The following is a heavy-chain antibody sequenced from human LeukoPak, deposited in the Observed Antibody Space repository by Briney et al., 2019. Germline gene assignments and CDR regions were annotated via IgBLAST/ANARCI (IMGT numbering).Heavy chain of an antibody. CDR3: ARGDTADLGRRGIPNASDY. J-gene: IGHJ4*02. CDR2: ISSSRTYI. Sequence: GGSLRLSCGASGFIFSTYRMNWVRQAPGKGLEWVASISSSRTYIYYADSLKGRFTISRDNAKNSLYLQMNSLRAEDTAVYYCARGDTADLGRRGIPNASDYWGQGTLVTVSS. D-gene: IGHD5-18*01. CDR1: GFIFSTYR. V-gene: IGHV3-21*01.